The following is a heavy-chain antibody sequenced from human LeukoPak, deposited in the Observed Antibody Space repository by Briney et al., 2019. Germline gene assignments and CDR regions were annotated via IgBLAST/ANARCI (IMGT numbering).Heavy chain of an antibody. Sequence: GGSLRLSCAASGFTFSSYWMHWVRQAPGKGLVWVSRINSDGSSTSYADSVKGRFIISRDNSKNTLYLQMNSLRAEDTALYYCAKGCRYCSGGSQDYWGQGTLVTVSS. CDR2: INSDGSST. V-gene: IGHV3-74*01. CDR3: AKGCRYCSGGSQDY. D-gene: IGHD2-15*01. J-gene: IGHJ4*02. CDR1: GFTFSSYW.